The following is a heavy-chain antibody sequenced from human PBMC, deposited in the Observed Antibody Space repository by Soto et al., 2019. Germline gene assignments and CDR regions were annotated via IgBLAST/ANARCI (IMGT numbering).Heavy chain of an antibody. D-gene: IGHD2-21*01. J-gene: IGHJ4*02. CDR1: GFTFSSYA. CDR3: AREIVVVPY. V-gene: IGHV3-30-3*01. CDR2: ISYAGSNK. Sequence: QVQLVESGGGVVQPGRSLRLSCAASGFTFSSYAMHWVRQAPGKGLEWVAVISYAGSNKYYADSVKGRFTISRDNSKNTLYLQMNSLRAEDTAMYYCAREIVVVPYWGQGTLVTVSS.